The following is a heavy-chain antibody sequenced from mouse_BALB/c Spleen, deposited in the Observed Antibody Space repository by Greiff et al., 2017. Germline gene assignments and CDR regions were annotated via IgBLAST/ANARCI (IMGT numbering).Heavy chain of an antibody. CDR2: IWGDGST. CDR3: AREHYGNDYAMDY. V-gene: IGHV2-6-7*01. D-gene: IGHD2-1*01. CDR1: GFSLTGYG. Sequence: QVQLQQSGPGLVAPSQSLSITCTVSGFSLTGYGVNWVRQPPGKGLEWLGMIWGDGSTDYNSALKSRLSISKDNSKSQVFLKMNSLQTDDTARYYCAREHYGNDYAMDYWGQGTSVIVSS. J-gene: IGHJ4*01.